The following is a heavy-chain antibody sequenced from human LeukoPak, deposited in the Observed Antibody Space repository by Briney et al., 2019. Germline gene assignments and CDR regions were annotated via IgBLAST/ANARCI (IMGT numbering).Heavy chain of an antibody. Sequence: PGGSLRLSCAASGFIVSSKYMNWVRQAPGKGLEWVSVIYSGGNTYYADSVKGRFTISRDNSKNTVFLQMNSLRADDTAVYYCAKGLRGSNWYPFDYWGQETLVTVSS. D-gene: IGHD6-13*01. V-gene: IGHV3-53*01. CDR1: GFIVSSKY. J-gene: IGHJ4*02. CDR2: IYSGGNT. CDR3: AKGLRGSNWYPFDY.